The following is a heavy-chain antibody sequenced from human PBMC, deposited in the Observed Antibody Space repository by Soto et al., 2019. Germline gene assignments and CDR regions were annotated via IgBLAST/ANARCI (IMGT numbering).Heavy chain of an antibody. J-gene: IGHJ4*02. Sequence: GESLKISCQGSEYDFTTYWMAWVRQVPGKGLKYMGIIFPGDSDTRYSPSFQGQVIISADKSINTAYLQWRSLRASDTAMYYCARGTTVTTYADYYLGYWGQGTPVTVSS. CDR3: ARGTTVTTYADYYLGY. CDR1: EYDFTTYW. D-gene: IGHD4-4*01. V-gene: IGHV5-51*01. CDR2: IFPGDSDT.